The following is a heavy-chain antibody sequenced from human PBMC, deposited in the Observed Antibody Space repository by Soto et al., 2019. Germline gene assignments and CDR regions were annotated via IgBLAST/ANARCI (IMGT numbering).Heavy chain of an antibody. J-gene: IGHJ6*03. Sequence: EVQLAESGGGLAQPGGSLRLSCAASGFTLSGYAMDWVRQAPGKGLEYVSGISSNGVGTYYAKSVQGRFTISRDNSKNTVYPQMGSLRPDDMAVYYCARRARPDFYYMDVWGKGTTVTVSS. V-gene: IGHV3-64*01. CDR1: GFTLSGYA. CDR2: ISSNGVGT. D-gene: IGHD6-6*01. CDR3: ARRARPDFYYMDV.